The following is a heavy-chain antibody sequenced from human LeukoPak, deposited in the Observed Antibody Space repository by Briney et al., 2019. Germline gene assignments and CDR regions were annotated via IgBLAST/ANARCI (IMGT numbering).Heavy chain of an antibody. J-gene: IGHJ5*02. V-gene: IGHV4-39*07. D-gene: IGHD3-3*01. CDR2: MYYSGST. Sequence: SETLSLTCTVSGGSISSSSYYWGWIRQPPGKGMEWIGSMYYSGSTYYNPSLKSRLTMSVDTSKNQFSLKLTSVTAADTAVYYWARVLQFLGVDYNWFAPGAQGTLVPVPS. CDR3: ARVLQFLGVDYNWFAP. CDR1: GGSISSSSYY.